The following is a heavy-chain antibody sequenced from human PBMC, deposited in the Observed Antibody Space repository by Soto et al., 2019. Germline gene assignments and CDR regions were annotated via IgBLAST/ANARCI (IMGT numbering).Heavy chain of an antibody. J-gene: IGHJ4*02. CDR2: INAGNGNT. Sequence: QVQLVQSGAEVKKPGASVKVSCKASGYTFTSYAMHWVRQAPGQRLEWMGWINAGNGNTKYSQKFQGRVTITRDTSASTAYMELSSLRSEDTAVYYCARDQSPREHLGPIDYWGQGTLVTVSS. CDR3: ARDQSPREHLGPIDY. CDR1: GYTFTSYA. D-gene: IGHD1-26*01. V-gene: IGHV1-3*01.